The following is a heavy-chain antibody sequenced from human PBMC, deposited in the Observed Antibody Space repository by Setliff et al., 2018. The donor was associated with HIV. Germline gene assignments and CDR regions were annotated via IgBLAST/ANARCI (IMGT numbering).Heavy chain of an antibody. V-gene: IGHV1-69*13. Sequence: SVKVSCKASGGTFRGYAISWVRQAPGQGLEWMGGIISIFGTENYAQKFQGRVTITEDESTSTAYMELSSLTSDDTAVYYCARDQGEVTRACWHWGQGTLVTVSS. CDR2: IISIFGTE. J-gene: IGHJ1*01. CDR3: ARDQGEVTRACWH. D-gene: IGHD2-21*02. CDR1: GGTFRGYA.